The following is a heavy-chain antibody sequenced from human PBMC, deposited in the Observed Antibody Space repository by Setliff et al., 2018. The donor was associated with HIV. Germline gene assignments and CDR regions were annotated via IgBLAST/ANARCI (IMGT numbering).Heavy chain of an antibody. CDR2: ISPNGENT. J-gene: IGHJ4*02. D-gene: IGHD1-1*01. CDR1: GHTFASFN. Sequence: AAVKVSCKSSGHTFASFNINWVRQAPGQGLDWMGTISPNGENTNYAKKFRDRVTMTRDTSSTILYMELSNLRPEDTAVYYCVREGAGTGGFDYWGQGTLVTVS. V-gene: IGHV1-46*01. CDR3: VREGAGTGGFDY.